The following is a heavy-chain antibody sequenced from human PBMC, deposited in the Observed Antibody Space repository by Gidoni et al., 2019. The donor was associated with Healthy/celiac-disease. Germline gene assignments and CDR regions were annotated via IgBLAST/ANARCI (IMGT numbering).Heavy chain of an antibody. V-gene: IGHV3-13*05. D-gene: IGHD3-10*01. Sequence: EVQLVESGGGLVQPGGSLRPSCAASGFTFSSYDMHWVRQATGKGLEWVSAIGTAGDPYYPGSVKGRFTISRENAKNSLYLQMNSLRAGDTAVYYCARGLYGSGSTNFDYWGQGTLVTVSS. CDR1: GFTFSSYD. CDR3: ARGLYGSGSTNFDY. J-gene: IGHJ4*02. CDR2: IGTAGDP.